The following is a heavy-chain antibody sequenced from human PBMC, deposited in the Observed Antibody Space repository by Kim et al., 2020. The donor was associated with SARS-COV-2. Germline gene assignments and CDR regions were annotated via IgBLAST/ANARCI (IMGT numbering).Heavy chain of an antibody. V-gene: IGHV3-30*04. D-gene: IGHD2-21*02. J-gene: IGHJ4*02. CDR3: ASGDGGNYYFDY. CDR2: ISYDGSNK. CDR1: GFTFSSYA. Sequence: GGSLRLSCAASGFTFSSYAMHWVRQAPGKGLEWVAVISYDGSNKYYADSVKGRFTISRDNSKNTLYLQMNSLRAEDTAVYYCASGDGGNYYFDYWGQGT.